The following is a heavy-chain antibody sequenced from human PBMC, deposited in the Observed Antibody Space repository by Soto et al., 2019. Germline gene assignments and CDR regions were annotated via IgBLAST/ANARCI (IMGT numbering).Heavy chain of an antibody. CDR3: ARGRGRSYRRGYSYGVPFDY. CDR2: INHSGST. J-gene: IGHJ4*02. V-gene: IGHV4-34*01. D-gene: IGHD5-18*01. CDR1: GGSFSGYY. Sequence: SETLSLTCAVYGGSFSGYYWSWIRQPPGKGLEWIGEINHSGSTNYNPSLKSRVTISVDTSKNQFSLKLSSVTAADTAVYYCARGRGRSYRRGYSYGVPFDYWGQGTLVTVSS.